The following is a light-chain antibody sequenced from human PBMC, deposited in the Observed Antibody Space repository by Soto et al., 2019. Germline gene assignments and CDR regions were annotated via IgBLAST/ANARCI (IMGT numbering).Light chain of an antibody. Sequence: VPMTQSPSSVSASVGDRVTITCRASQNIDNSLVWYQQKAGKAPQLLIYAASSLQSGVPPRFSGTRSGTEFTLTVNNLQSEDFAFYYCQQAYTFPLTFGGGTKVEVK. CDR1: QNIDNS. CDR3: QQAYTFPLT. J-gene: IGKJ4*01. CDR2: AAS. V-gene: IGKV1D-12*01.